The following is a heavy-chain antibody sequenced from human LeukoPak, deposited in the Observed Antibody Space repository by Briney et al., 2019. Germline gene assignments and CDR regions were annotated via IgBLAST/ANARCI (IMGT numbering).Heavy chain of an antibody. J-gene: IGHJ3*02. Sequence: SKTLSLTCTVSGGSVSSSYYWGWIRQPPGKGLEWIGSIYYSGSTYYNPSLKSRVTISVDTSKNQFSLKLSSVTAADTAVYYCARRDDAFDIWGQGTMVTVSS. CDR1: GGSVSSSYY. CDR2: IYYSGST. CDR3: ARRDDAFDI. V-gene: IGHV4-39*01.